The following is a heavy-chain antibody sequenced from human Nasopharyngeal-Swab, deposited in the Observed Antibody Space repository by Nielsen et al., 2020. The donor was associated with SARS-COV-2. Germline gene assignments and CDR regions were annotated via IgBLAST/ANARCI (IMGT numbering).Heavy chain of an antibody. CDR3: ARGATNDFWSDYYTVHYYYYMDV. CDR2: IGTAGDT. J-gene: IGHJ6*03. Sequence: GGSLRLSCAASGFTFSSYDMHWVRQATGKGLEWVSAIGTAGDTYYPGSVKGRFTISRENAKNSLYLQMNSLRAGDTAVYYCARGATNDFWSDYYTVHYYYYMDVWGKGTTVTVSS. V-gene: IGHV3-13*01. D-gene: IGHD3-3*01. CDR1: GFTFSSYD.